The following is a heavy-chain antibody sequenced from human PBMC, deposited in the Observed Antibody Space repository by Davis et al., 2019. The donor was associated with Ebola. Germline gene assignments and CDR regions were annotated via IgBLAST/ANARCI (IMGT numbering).Heavy chain of an antibody. D-gene: IGHD5-24*01. CDR3: VRDATDGYNWSH. CDR2: INTNTGNP. J-gene: IGHJ4*02. V-gene: IGHV7-4-1*04. CDR1: RYNFTEYA. Sequence: ASVPVSCKASRYNFTEYAMHWVRQAPGQGLEWMGWINTNTGNPTYAQGFTGRFVFSLDTSVSMAYLQITSLRADDTAIYYCVRDATDGYNWSHWGQGTLVTVSS.